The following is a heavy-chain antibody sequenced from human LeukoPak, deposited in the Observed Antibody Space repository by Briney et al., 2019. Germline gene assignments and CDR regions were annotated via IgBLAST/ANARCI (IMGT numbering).Heavy chain of an antibody. J-gene: IGHJ6*03. V-gene: IGHV1-18*01. CDR2: ISAYNGNT. CDR1: GYTFTSYG. Sequence: ASVKVSCKASGYTFTSYGISWVRQAPGQGLEWMGWISAYNGNTNYAQKLQGRVTMTTDTSTGTAYMELSSLRSEDTAVYYCATDRSYYMDVWGKGTTVTVSS. CDR3: ATDRSYYMDV.